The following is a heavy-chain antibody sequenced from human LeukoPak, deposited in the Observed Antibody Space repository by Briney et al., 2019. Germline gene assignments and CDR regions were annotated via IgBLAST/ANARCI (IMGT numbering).Heavy chain of an antibody. Sequence: GGSLRLSCAASGFTFSSYAMSWVRQAPGKGLEWVSAISGSGGSTYYAESVKGRFTISRDNSKNTLYLQMNSLRAEDTAVYYCAKDKRGYSYGSSNDYWGQGTLVTVSS. D-gene: IGHD5-18*01. J-gene: IGHJ4*02. CDR2: ISGSGGST. CDR3: AKDKRGYSYGSSNDY. CDR1: GFTFSSYA. V-gene: IGHV3-23*01.